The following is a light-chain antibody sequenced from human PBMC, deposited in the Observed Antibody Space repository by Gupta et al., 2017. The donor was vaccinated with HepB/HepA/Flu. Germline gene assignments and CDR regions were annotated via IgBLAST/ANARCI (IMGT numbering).Light chain of an antibody. Sequence: DVVLTKSPLSLPVTLGQSASIPCSSSLSLVYSAGNSYLTCFQQRPGQSPRRLIYKVSNWDSGVPDTISGSGSGTDVTPKISRVEAEDVGVYYCMQDRHWPVCAVLDRGQDETLLFTFGPGTKVEIE. CDR2: KVS. CDR3: MQDRHWPVCAVLDRGQDETLLFT. CDR1: LSLVYSAGNSY. V-gene: IGKV2D-30*01. J-gene: IGKJ3*01.